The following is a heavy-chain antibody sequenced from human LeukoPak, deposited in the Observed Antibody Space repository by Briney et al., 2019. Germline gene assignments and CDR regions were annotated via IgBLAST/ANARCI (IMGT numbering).Heavy chain of an antibody. V-gene: IGHV3-74*01. D-gene: IGHD4-17*01. J-gene: IGHJ4*02. CDR3: AREDYGDYDKHYFDY. CDR1: GFMLSSTW. Sequence: GGSLRLSCAASGFMLSSTWMHWVRQAPGKGLVWVSRINSDATSTSYADSVRGRFTISRDNSKNTLYLQMNSLRAEDTAVYYCAREDYGDYDKHYFDYWGQGTLVTVSS. CDR2: INSDATST.